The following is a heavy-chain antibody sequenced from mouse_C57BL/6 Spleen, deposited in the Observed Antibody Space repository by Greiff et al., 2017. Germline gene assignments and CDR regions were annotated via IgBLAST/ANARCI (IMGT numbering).Heavy chain of an antibody. CDR2: ISGGGGNT. CDR3: ARRSYDGYCRYAMGG. J-gene: IGHJ4*01. D-gene: IGHD2-3*01. CDR1: GFTFSSYT. V-gene: IGHV5-9*01. Sequence: EVMLVESGGGLVKPGGSLKLSCAASGFTFSSYTMSWVRQTPEKRLEWVATISGGGGNTYYPDSVKGRFTISRDNAKNTLYLQMSSLRSEDTALYYCARRSYDGYCRYAMGGWGQGASVTVAT.